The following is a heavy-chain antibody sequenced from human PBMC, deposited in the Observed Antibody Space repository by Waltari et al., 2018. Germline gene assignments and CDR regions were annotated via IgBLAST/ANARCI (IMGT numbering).Heavy chain of an antibody. J-gene: IGHJ4*02. Sequence: EVQLVESGGGLVQPGGSLRLSCAASGFTFSSYRMSWVRQAPGKRLEWVANIKQDGSEKYYVESGKGRFTISRYNAKNSLYLQMNSLRAEDTAVYYCARDQTRDYYDSSGYYSGLDYWGQGTLVTVSS. CDR1: GFTFSSYR. CDR2: IKQDGSEK. CDR3: ARDQTRDYYDSSGYYSGLDY. V-gene: IGHV3-7*01. D-gene: IGHD3-22*01.